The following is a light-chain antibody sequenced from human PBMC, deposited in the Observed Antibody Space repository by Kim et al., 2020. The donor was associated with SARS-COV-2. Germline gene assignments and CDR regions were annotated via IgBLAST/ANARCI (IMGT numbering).Light chain of an antibody. CDR1: QSVSSGY. Sequence: EIVLTQSPGTLSLSPGVRATLSCRASQSVSSGYLAWYQQRPGQAPRLLIYGASGRATGIPDRFSGSGSGTDFTLTISRLEPEDFAVYYCEQYGSSPYTFGQGTKLEI. J-gene: IGKJ2*01. CDR3: EQYGSSPYT. V-gene: IGKV3-20*01. CDR2: GAS.